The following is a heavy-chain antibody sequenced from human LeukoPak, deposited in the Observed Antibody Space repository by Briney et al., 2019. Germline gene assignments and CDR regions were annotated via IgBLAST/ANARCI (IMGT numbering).Heavy chain of an antibody. Sequence: GGSLRLSCAASGFTFSSYWMSWVRQAPGKGLEWVANIKQDGSEKYNVDSVKGRFTISRENAKKSLYLQMNSLRAEDTAVYYCAREDVDSFDYWGQGTLVTVSS. CDR3: AREDVDSFDY. J-gene: IGHJ4*02. CDR2: IKQDGSEK. CDR1: GFTFSSYW. V-gene: IGHV3-7*01. D-gene: IGHD5-12*01.